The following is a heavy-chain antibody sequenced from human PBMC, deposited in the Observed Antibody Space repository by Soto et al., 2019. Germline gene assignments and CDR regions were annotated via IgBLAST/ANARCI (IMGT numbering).Heavy chain of an antibody. V-gene: IGHV1-46*01. CDR2: INPNGGST. Sequence: QVQVVQSGAEVKKPGASVKVSCKTSGYTFINYHVHWVRQAPGQGLEWMGAINPNGGSTTYAQQLQRRITMTSDASTSTVYMDLSSLRSDDTAVYYCALPKNTLGWYNFWGQGSLDTVS. D-gene: IGHD6-19*01. CDR3: ALPKNTLGWYNF. J-gene: IGHJ4*02. CDR1: GYTFINYH.